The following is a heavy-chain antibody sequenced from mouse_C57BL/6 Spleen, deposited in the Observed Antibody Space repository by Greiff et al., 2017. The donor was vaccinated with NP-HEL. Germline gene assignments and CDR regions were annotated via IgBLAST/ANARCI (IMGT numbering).Heavy chain of an antibody. CDR2: ISYAGSN. V-gene: IGHV3-6*01. Sequence: EVQLVESGPGLVKPSQSLSLTCSVTGYSITSGYYWNWIRQFPGNKLEWMGYISYAGSNNYNPSLHNRISITGDTSKSQVFLKGNSVTTEDTATYYCANYGNLAWFAYWGQGTLVTVSA. D-gene: IGHD2-1*01. J-gene: IGHJ3*01. CDR3: ANYGNLAWFAY. CDR1: GYSITSGYY.